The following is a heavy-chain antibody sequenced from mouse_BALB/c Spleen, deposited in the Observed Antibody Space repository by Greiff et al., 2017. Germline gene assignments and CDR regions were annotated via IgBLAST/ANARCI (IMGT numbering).Heavy chain of an antibody. CDR2: IDTSDSYT. V-gene: IGHV1-69*01. CDR1: GYTFTDYW. CDR3: ARNYRYPSYWYFDV. J-gene: IGHJ1*01. D-gene: IGHD2-14*01. Sequence: QVQLQQPGAELVMPGASVKMSCKASGYTFTDYWMHWVKQRPGQGLEWIGAIDTSDSYTSYNQKFKGKATFTVDESSSTAYMQLSSLTSEDSAVYYCARNYRYPSYWYFDVWGAGTTVTVSS.